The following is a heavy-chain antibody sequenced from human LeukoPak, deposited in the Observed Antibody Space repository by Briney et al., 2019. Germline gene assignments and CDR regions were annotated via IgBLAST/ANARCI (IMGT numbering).Heavy chain of an antibody. CDR3: TRHGDFNIVDY. V-gene: IGHV3-73*01. CDR2: IRSKANSYAT. Sequence: GGSLRLSCAASGFTFSGSAMHWVRQASGKGLEWVGRIRSKANSYATAYAASVKGRFTISRDDSKNTAYLQMNSLKTEDTAVYYCTRHGDFNIVDYWGQGTLVTDSS. J-gene: IGHJ4*02. D-gene: IGHD2/OR15-2a*01. CDR1: GFTFSGSA.